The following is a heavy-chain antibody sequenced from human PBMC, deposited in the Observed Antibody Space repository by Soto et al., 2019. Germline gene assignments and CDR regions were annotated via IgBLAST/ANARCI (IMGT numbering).Heavy chain of an antibody. D-gene: IGHD3-16*01. CDR1: GGTFSSYS. Sequence: ASVKVSCKASGGTFSSYSISWVRQAPGQGLEWMGGIIPIFGTANYAQKFQGRVTITADESTSTAYMELSSLRSEDTAVYYCARDPRQGAYYYYGMDVWGQGTTVTVSS. V-gene: IGHV1-69*13. J-gene: IGHJ6*02. CDR3: ARDPRQGAYYYYGMDV. CDR2: IIPIFGTA.